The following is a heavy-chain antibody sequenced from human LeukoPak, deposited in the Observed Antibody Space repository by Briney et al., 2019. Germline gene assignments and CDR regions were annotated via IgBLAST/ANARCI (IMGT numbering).Heavy chain of an antibody. CDR1: GFTFSSYA. V-gene: IGHV3-30*04. CDR2: ISYDGSNK. CDR3: AKDRSGMGVTGYYGMDV. D-gene: IGHD1-26*01. J-gene: IGHJ6*02. Sequence: PGGSLRLSCAASGFTFSSYAMHWVRQAPGKGLEWVAVISYDGSNKYYADSVKGRFTISRDNSKNTLYLQMNSLRAEDTALYYCAKDRSGMGVTGYYGMDVWGQGTTVTVSS.